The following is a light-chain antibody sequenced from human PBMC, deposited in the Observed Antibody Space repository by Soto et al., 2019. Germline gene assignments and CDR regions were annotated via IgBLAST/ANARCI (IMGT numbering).Light chain of an antibody. Sequence: DIQMTQSPASLSASVGDRVTITCRASQSISTFLNWYQQRPGKAPELLIYAASNLQSGVPSRFSGSGSGTDFALTISSLQPEDFATYYCQQSYRIPPWTFGQGTRWIS. V-gene: IGKV1-39*01. CDR2: AAS. CDR3: QQSYRIPPWT. CDR1: QSISTF. J-gene: IGKJ1*01.